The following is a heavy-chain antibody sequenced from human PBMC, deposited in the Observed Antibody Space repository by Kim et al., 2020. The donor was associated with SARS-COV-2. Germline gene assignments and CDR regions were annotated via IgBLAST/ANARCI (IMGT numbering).Heavy chain of an antibody. D-gene: IGHD6-13*01. CDR2: ISYDGSNK. V-gene: IGHV3-30*18. J-gene: IGHJ5*02. CDR1: GFTFSSYG. CDR3: AKDPRVSSWYYNWFDP. Sequence: GGSLRLSCAASGFTFSSYGMHWVRQAPGKGLEWVAVISYDGSNKYYADSVKGRFTISRDNSKNTLYLQMNSLRAEDTAVYYCAKDPRVSSWYYNWFDPWGQGTLVTVSS.